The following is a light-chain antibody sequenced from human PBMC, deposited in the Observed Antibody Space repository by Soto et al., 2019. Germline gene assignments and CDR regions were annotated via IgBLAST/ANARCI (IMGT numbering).Light chain of an antibody. CDR3: CSYAGRSSL. J-gene: IGLJ3*02. V-gene: IGLV2-23*01. CDR1: SSDIGSYDL. CDR2: EGS. Sequence: QSVLTQPASVSGSPGQSITISCTGTSSDIGSYDLVSWYQQHPGKAPKLMIYEGSKRPSGVSNRFSGSKSGNTASLTISGLQAEDEADYYCCSYAGRSSLFGGGNQLTVL.